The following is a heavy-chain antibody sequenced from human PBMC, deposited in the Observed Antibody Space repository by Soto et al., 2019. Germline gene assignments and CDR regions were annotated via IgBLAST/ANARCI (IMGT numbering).Heavy chain of an antibody. J-gene: IGHJ3*02. CDR1: GGSISSGGYY. CDR3: ARDLPGGSSGFLDAFDI. D-gene: IGHD3-22*01. Sequence: QVQLQESGPGLVKPSQTLSLTCTVSGGSISSGGYYWSWIRQHPGKGLEWIGYIYYSGSTYYNPFLESRVTISVDTSKKQFSLKLSAVTAADTAVYYCARDLPGGSSGFLDAFDIWGQGTMVTVSS. V-gene: IGHV4-31*03. CDR2: IYYSGST.